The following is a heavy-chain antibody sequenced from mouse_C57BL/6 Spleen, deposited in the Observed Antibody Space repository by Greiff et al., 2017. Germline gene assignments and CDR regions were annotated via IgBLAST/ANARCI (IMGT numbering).Heavy chain of an antibody. CDR2: IYPGDGGT. J-gene: IGHJ1*03. D-gene: IGHD1-1*01. Sequence: QVQLQQSGPELVKPGASVKISCKASGYAFSSSWMNWVKQRPGKGLEWIGRIYPGDGGTNYNGKFKGKATVTADKSSRTAYMQLSSRTSEDSEVYFWARANDHYDGSIPMYFDVWGTGSTVTVSS. CDR1: GYAFSSSW. V-gene: IGHV1-82*01. CDR3: ARANDHYDGSIPMYFDV.